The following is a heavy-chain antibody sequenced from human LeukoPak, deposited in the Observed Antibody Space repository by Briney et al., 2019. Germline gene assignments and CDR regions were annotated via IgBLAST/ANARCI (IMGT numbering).Heavy chain of an antibody. CDR3: ARDHDYGGNSGFDY. CDR2: IIPILGIA. Sequence: ASVKVSCKASGGTFSSYAISWVRPAPGQGLEWMGRIIPILGIANYAQKFQGRVTITADKSTSTAYMELSSLRSEDTAVYYCARDHDYGGNSGFDYWGQGTLVTVSS. CDR1: GGTFSSYA. D-gene: IGHD4-23*01. J-gene: IGHJ4*02. V-gene: IGHV1-69*04.